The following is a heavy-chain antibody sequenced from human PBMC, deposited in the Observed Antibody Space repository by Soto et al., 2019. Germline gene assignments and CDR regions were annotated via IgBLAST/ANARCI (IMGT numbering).Heavy chain of an antibody. V-gene: IGHV3-7*05. CDR3: VRGPN. CDR2: IKKDGSEK. J-gene: IGHJ4*02. Sequence: PVGSLRLSCAASGFTFSSDWMAWVRQAPGKGLEWVANIKKDGSEKYYVDSVKGRFTISRDNAKSSLYLQMNSLRDEDTAVYYCVRGPNWGQGTQVTVSS. CDR1: GFTFSSDW.